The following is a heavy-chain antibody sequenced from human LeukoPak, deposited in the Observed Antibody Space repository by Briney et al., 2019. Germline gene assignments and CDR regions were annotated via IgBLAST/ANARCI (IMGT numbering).Heavy chain of an antibody. CDR3: AKERGQWLPYDY. J-gene: IGHJ4*02. D-gene: IGHD6-19*01. V-gene: IGHV3-30*02. CDR1: GFTFSSYG. Sequence: GRFLRLSCAASGFTFSSYGMHWVRQAPGKGLEWVAFIRYDGSNKYYADSVKGRFTISRDNSKNTLYLQMNSLRAEDTAVYYCAKERGQWLPYDYWGQGTLVTVSS. CDR2: IRYDGSNK.